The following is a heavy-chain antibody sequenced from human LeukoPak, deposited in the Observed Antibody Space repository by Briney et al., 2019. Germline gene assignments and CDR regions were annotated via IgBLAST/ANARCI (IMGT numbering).Heavy chain of an antibody. J-gene: IGHJ4*02. Sequence: SETLSLTCTVSGGSISSYYWSWLRQPAGKGLEWIGHIYLGGTTSYNPSLKSRVTMSVDTSKNQFSLRLTSVTAADTAVYYCARDLLWWGQGTLVTVSS. CDR1: GGSISSYY. CDR3: ARDLLW. V-gene: IGHV4-4*07. CDR2: IYLGGTT. D-gene: IGHD2-21*01.